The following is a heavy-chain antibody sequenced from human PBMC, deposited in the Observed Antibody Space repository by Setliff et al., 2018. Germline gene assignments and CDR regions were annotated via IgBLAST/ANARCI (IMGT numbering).Heavy chain of an antibody. CDR2: INHSGST. V-gene: IGHV4-4*02. Sequence: PSETLSLTCAVSGDSISSSNWWNWVRQPPGKGLEWIGEINHSGSTNYNPSLKSRVTISVDTSKNQFSLKLSSVTAADTAVYYCARGRIQLWKYYLDYWGQGTLVTVSS. CDR1: GDSISSSNW. CDR3: ARGRIQLWKYYLDY. J-gene: IGHJ4*02. D-gene: IGHD5-18*01.